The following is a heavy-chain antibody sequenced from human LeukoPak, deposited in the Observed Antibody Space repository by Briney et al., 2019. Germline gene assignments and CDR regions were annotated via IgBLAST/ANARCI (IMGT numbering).Heavy chain of an antibody. CDR2: ISGSGGST. D-gene: IGHD4-17*01. V-gene: IGHV3-23*01. J-gene: IGHJ4*02. Sequence: PGGSLRLSCAASGFTFSIYAMSWVRQAPGKGLEWVSVISGSGGSTYYADSVKGRFTISRDNSKNTVYLQMNSLRAEDTAVYYCVSVLTVTFDSWGQGTLVTVSS. CDR1: GFTFSIYA. CDR3: VSVLTVTFDS.